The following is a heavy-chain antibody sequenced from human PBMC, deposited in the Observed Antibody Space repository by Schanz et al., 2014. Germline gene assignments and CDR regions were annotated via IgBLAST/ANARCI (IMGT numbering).Heavy chain of an antibody. CDR2: IRDDGTYQ. V-gene: IGHV3-30*02. D-gene: IGHD3-10*01. J-gene: IGHJ4*02. Sequence: QVQLVESGGGVVQPGGCLRLSCAASGFTFSTYGMHWVRQAPGKGLGWVAVIRDDGTYQNYADSIKGLFTVSRDNSKSMVLINMHSQGAADKSVSSCAKSGPDGWGNYQFDYWGQGTLVTVSS. CDR1: GFTFSTYG. CDR3: AKSGPDGWGNYQFDY.